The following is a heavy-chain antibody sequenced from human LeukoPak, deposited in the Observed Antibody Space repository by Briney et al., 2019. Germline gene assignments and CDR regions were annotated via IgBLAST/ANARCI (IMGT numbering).Heavy chain of an antibody. CDR1: GYTFTSYG. CDR2: VSAHNGNT. D-gene: IGHD6-6*01. J-gene: IGHJ5*02. V-gene: IGHV1-18*01. Sequence: ASVKVSCKASGYTFTSYGISWVRQAPGQGLEWMGWVSAHNGNTNYAQKLQGRVTMTTDTSTSTAYMELRSLRSDDTAVYYCARDLGSSATSTNWFDPWGQGTLVTVSS. CDR3: ARDLGSSATSTNWFDP.